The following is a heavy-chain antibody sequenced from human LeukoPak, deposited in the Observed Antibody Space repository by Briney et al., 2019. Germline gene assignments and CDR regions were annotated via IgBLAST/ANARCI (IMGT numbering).Heavy chain of an antibody. CDR2: ISSSGSTL. CDR1: GFTFSSYE. D-gene: IGHD6-13*01. J-gene: IGHJ6*02. V-gene: IGHV3-48*03. Sequence: GGSLRLSCAASGFTFSSYEMNWVRQAPGKGLEWVSYISSSGSTLYYADSVKGRFTISRDNAKNSLYLQMNSLRAEDTAVYYCARGAYTAAGSHPSYYYYGMDVWGQGTTVTVSS. CDR3: ARGAYTAAGSHPSYYYYGMDV.